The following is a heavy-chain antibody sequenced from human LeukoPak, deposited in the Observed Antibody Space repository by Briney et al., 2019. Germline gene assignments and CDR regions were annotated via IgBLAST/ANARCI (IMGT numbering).Heavy chain of an antibody. Sequence: PSETLSLTCAVYGGSFSGYYWSWIRQPPGKGLQWIGYIYTSGSTNYNPSLKSRVTISVDTSKNQFSLKLSSVTAADTAVYYCARLTSTDYYGNFDYWGQGTLVTVSS. D-gene: IGHD3-10*01. CDR2: IYTSGST. CDR3: ARLTSTDYYGNFDY. CDR1: GGSFSGYY. V-gene: IGHV4-4*09. J-gene: IGHJ4*02.